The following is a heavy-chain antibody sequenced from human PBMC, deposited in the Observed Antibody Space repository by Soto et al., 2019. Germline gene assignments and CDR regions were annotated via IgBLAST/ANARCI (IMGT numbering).Heavy chain of an antibody. Sequence: QVHLVESGGGVVQPGKSLRLSCAASGFSFSNYAMHWARQAPGKGLEWLAVISYDGNDKWYADSAEGRFTILRDNSKTTVHLQVDSLRPEDTAVYVCARGGDSALQRTGGADYWGQGTLVTVSS. CDR2: ISYDGNDK. CDR1: GFSFSNYA. CDR3: ARGGDSALQRTGGADY. J-gene: IGHJ4*02. V-gene: IGHV3-30-3*01. D-gene: IGHD5-12*01.